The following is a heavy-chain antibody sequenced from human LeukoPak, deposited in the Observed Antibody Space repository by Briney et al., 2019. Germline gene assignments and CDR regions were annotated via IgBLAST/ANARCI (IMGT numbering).Heavy chain of an antibody. J-gene: IGHJ4*02. D-gene: IGHD2-2*01. V-gene: IGHV4-31*03. CDR1: GGSISSGGYY. Sequence: SSETLSLTCTVSGGSISSGGYYWSWIRQHPGKGLEWIGYIYYSGSTYYNPSLKSRVTISVDTSKNQFSLKLSSVTAADTAVYYCARGGDIVVVPAAPGEYYFDYWGQGTLVTVSS. CDR3: ARGGDIVVVPAAPGEYYFDY. CDR2: IYYSGST.